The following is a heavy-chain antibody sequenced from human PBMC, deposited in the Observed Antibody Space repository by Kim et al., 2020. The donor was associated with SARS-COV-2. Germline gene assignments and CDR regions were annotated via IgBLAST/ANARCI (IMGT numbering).Heavy chain of an antibody. CDR1: GVTLRNYW. J-gene: IGHJ5*02. V-gene: IGHV3-74*01. CDR2: IASDGGTT. Sequence: GGSLRLSCAGSGVTLRNYWMHWVRQVPGKGLVWVASIASDGGTTNYADFVKGRFSLSKDNAKKTMYLQMNSLRVDDTAVYYCVSEGFGTSGTYWFDPWGQGTLVTVSP. CDR3: VSEGFGTSGTYWFDP. D-gene: IGHD1-1*01.